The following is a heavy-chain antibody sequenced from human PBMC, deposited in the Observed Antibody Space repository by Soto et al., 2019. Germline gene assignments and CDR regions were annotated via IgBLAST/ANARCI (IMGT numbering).Heavy chain of an antibody. CDR2: ISSSGSTI. V-gene: IGHV3-48*03. CDR3: ARSGSSITIFGVVTDYGMDV. CDR1: GFTSSSYE. J-gene: IGHJ6*02. Sequence: PGGSLRLSCAASGFTSSSYEMNWVRQAPGKGLEWVSYISSSGSTIYYADSVKGRFTISRDNAKNSLYLQMNSLRAEDTAVYYCARSGSSITIFGVVTDYGMDVWGQGTTVTVSS. D-gene: IGHD3-3*01.